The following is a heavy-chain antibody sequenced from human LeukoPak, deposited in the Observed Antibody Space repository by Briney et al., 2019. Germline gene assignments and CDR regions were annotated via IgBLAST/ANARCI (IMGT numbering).Heavy chain of an antibody. D-gene: IGHD3-9*01. Sequence: GGSLRLSCAASGITVNTNYMSWVRQAPGKGLEWVSIIYSGGATFYADSVKGRFTISRESSKNTLWLQMNRLRAEDTAVYYCARLHYDVLTGPFDYWGQGTLVTVSS. CDR3: ARLHYDVLTGPFDY. CDR2: IYSGGAT. J-gene: IGHJ4*02. CDR1: GITVNTNY. V-gene: IGHV3-66*04.